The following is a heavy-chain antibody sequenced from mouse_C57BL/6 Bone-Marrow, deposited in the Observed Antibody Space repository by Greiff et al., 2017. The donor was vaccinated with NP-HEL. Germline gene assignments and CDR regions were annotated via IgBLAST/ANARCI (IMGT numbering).Heavy chain of an antibody. CDR2: IDPEDGDT. CDR1: GFNIKDYY. J-gene: IGHJ2*01. Sequence: EVQLQESGAELVRPGASVKLSCTASGFNIKDYYMHWVKQRPEQGLEWIGRIDPEDGDTEYAPKFQGKATMTAATSSNTAYLQLSSLTSEDTAVYYCTTRITTVVDYWGQGTTLTVSS. D-gene: IGHD1-1*01. CDR3: TTRITTVVDY. V-gene: IGHV14-1*01.